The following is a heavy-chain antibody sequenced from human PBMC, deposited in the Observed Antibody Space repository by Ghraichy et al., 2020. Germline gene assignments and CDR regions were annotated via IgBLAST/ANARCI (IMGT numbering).Heavy chain of an antibody. Sequence: SETLSLTCTVSRGSVSSGSYHWSWVRQPPGKGLEWIVYIYYRGSTSYNPSLKSRVSISVDTSKNQFSLKLSSVTAADTAVYYSARATNPIYYSSYSLDVWGQGTTVTVSS. J-gene: IGHJ6*02. CDR3: ARATNPIYYSSYSLDV. V-gene: IGHV4-61*01. CDR1: RGSVSSGSYH. CDR2: IYYRGST. D-gene: IGHD2-8*01.